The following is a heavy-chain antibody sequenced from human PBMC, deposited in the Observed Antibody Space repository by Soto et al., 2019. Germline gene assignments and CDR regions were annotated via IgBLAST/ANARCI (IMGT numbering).Heavy chain of an antibody. CDR3: ARDLCSGGSGYSHGFDD. CDR1: GGTFSSYT. V-gene: IGHV1-69*08. J-gene: IGHJ4*02. Sequence: QVQLVQSGAEVKKPGSSVKVSCKASGGTFSSYTISWVRQATGQGLEWMGRIIPILGIANYAQKFQGRVTITADKSTSTASMELSILSSEDTAVYYCARDLCSGGSGYSHGFDDWGQGTLVTVSS. CDR2: IIPILGIA. D-gene: IGHD2-15*01.